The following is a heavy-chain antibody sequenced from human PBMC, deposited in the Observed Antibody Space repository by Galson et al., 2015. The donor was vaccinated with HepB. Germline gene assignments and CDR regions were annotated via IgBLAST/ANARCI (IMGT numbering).Heavy chain of an antibody. Sequence: SVKVSCKASGSTFTSYDINWVRQATGQGLEWMGWMNPNSGNTGYAQKFQGRVTMTRNTSISTAYMELSSLRSEDTAVYYCARGRYNWNDVLYYYGMDVWGQGTTVTVSS. CDR3: ARGRYNWNDVLYYYGMDV. V-gene: IGHV1-8*01. D-gene: IGHD1-1*01. J-gene: IGHJ6*02. CDR1: GSTFTSYD. CDR2: MNPNSGNT.